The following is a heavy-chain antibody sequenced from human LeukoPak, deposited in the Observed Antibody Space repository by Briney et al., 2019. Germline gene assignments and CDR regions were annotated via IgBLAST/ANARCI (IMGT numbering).Heavy chain of an antibody. CDR2: IKSEIEVRTT. D-gene: IGHD3-10*01. CDR3: ALAWFGESRDGLDI. Sequence: GRSLRLSSAATGFTLTNDIITCVRQAPGEGLEWVCQIKSEIEVRTTDHAASVKATFAISKDESTNTLFLQLNSLRNEDSTVYYCALAWFGESRDGLDIWGRGSMVVVSS. J-gene: IGHJ3*02. CDR1: GFTLTNDI. V-gene: IGHV3-15*01.